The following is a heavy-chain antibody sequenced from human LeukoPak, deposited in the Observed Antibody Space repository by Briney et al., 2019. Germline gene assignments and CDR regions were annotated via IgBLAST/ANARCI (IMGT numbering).Heavy chain of an antibody. CDR3: ARAGDFGVLIDP. D-gene: IGHD3-3*01. J-gene: IGHJ5*02. Sequence: SETLSLTCTVSGGSISSGGYYWSWIRQHPGKGLEWIGYIYYSGSTYYNPSLKSRVTISVDTSKNQFSLKLSSVTAADTAVYYCARAGDFGVLIDPWGQGTLVTVSS. CDR1: GGSISSGGYY. CDR2: IYYSGST. V-gene: IGHV4-31*03.